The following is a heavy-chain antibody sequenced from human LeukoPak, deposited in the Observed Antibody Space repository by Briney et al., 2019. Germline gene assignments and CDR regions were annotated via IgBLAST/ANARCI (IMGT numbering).Heavy chain of an antibody. CDR1: VGPITGYY. V-gene: IGHV4-59*01. CDR3: ARPYSSNWYDAFHF. J-gene: IGHJ3*01. CDR2: ASYRGIT. Sequence: PSETLSLTCTVLVGPITGYYWSWIRQPPGKGLEWSGYASYRGITNYNPPPKSRVTLSVDTSKNQFSLKLSSVTAAHTAVYYLARPYSSNWYDAFHFWGQGTLVTVSS. D-gene: IGHD6-13*01.